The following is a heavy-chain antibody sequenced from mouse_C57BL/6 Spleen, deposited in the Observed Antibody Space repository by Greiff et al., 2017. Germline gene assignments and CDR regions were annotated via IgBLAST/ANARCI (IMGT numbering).Heavy chain of an antibody. D-gene: IGHD2-4*01. Sequence: QVQLQQPGAELVKPGASVKLSCKASGYTFTSYWMHWVKQRPGQGLEWIGMIHPNSGSTNYNEKFKSKATLTVDKSSSTAYMQLSSLSSEDSAVYYCARGDYDYDGSWFAYWGQGTLVTVSA. CDR2: IHPNSGST. CDR3: ARGDYDYDGSWFAY. CDR1: GYTFTSYW. J-gene: IGHJ3*01. V-gene: IGHV1-64*01.